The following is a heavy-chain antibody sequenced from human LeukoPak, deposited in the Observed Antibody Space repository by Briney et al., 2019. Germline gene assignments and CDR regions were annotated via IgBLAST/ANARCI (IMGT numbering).Heavy chain of an antibody. CDR1: GYTLIELS. D-gene: IGHD3-22*01. V-gene: IGHV1-24*01. CDR3: ASFYYYDSSGPRQFG. CDR2: FDPEDGEA. J-gene: IGHJ4*02. Sequence: ASVKVSCKVSGYTLIELSMHWVRQAPGKGLECMGGFDPEDGEAIYAQKFQGRVTMTEDTSTDTAYMELSSLKVEDTAVYYCASFYYYDSSGPRQFGWGQGTLVTVSS.